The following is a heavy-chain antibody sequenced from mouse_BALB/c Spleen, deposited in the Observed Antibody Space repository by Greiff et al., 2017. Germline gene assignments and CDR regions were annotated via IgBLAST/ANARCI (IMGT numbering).Heavy chain of an antibody. Sequence: VQLQESGPGLVAPSQSLSITCTVSGFSLTSYGVHWVRQPPGKGLEWLGVIWAGGSTNYNSALMSRLSISKDNSKSQVFLKMNSLQTDDTAMYYCAREMGYAMDYWGQGTSVTVSS. CDR3: AREMGYAMDY. V-gene: IGHV2-9*02. CDR2: IWAGGST. CDR1: GFSLTSYG. D-gene: IGHD2-3*01. J-gene: IGHJ4*01.